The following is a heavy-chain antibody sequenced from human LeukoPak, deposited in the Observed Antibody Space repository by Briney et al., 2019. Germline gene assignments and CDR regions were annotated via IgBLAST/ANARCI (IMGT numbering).Heavy chain of an antibody. CDR1: GFNFNTHP. CDR2: ISYDGSNK. CDR3: ASGLSY. D-gene: IGHD3-10*01. V-gene: IGHV3-30*01. J-gene: IGHJ4*02. Sequence: GRSLRLSCATSGFNFNTHPMHWVRQAPGEGLEWVAVISYDGSNKQYGDSVKGRLTISRDYPKNTLYLEMNRLRVEDTAVYYCASGLSYWGPGTLVTVS.